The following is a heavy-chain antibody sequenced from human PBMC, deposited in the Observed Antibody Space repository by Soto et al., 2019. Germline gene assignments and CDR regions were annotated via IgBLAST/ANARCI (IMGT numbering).Heavy chain of an antibody. J-gene: IGHJ6*03. CDR3: TRDIVVVPATPDYYYYMDV. CDR2: IRSKAYGGTT. Sequence: GGSLRLSCTASGFTFGDYAMSWFRQAPGKGLEWVGFIRSKAYGGTTEYAASVKGRFTISRDDSKSIAYLQMNSLKTEDTAVYYCTRDIVVVPATPDYYYYMDVWGKGTTVTVSS. CDR1: GFTFGDYA. V-gene: IGHV3-49*03. D-gene: IGHD2-2*01.